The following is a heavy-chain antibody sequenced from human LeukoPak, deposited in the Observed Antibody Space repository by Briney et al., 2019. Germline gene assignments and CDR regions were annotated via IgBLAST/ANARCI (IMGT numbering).Heavy chain of an antibody. CDR3: ASHVEMPTNYYYYAMDV. J-gene: IGHJ6*02. Sequence: SESLSLTSTVSGGSISSSSYSWGWSRQPPGKGLEWIGSIYYSGSTYYNPSLKSRVTISVDTSKNQFSLKLSSVTATDTAVYYCASHVEMPTNYYYYAMDVWGQGTTVTVSS. CDR2: IYYSGST. V-gene: IGHV4-39*01. D-gene: IGHD5-24*01. CDR1: GGSISSSSYS.